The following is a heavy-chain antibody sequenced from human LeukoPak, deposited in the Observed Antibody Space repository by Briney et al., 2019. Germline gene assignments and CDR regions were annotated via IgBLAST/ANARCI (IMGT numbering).Heavy chain of an antibody. CDR3: ARVPTTVTTRDAFDI. CDR2: IYYSGST. CDR1: GGAISSDNYY. V-gene: IGHV4-61*01. D-gene: IGHD4-17*01. Sequence: SETLSLTCTVSGGAISSDNYYWSWLRQHPGRGLEWIGYIYYSGSTNYNPSLKSRVTISVDTSKNQFSLKLSSVTAADTAVYYCARVPTTVTTRDAFDIWGQGTMVTVSS. J-gene: IGHJ3*02.